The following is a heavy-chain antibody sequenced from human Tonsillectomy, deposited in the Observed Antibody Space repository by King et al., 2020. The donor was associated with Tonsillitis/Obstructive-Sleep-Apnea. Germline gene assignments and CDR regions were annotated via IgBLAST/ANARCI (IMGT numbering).Heavy chain of an antibody. V-gene: IGHV3-23*04. Sequence: VQLVESGGGVVQPGGSLRLSCAASGFTFSAYVMSWVRQAPGKGLEWVSTISATGGSTHYADSVKGRFTISRDYSKNTLYLQMNSLRAEDMAVYHCARRRDVIVVPAAWESNYYMDVWGRGTTVTVSS. CDR1: GFTFSAYV. CDR3: ARRRDVIVVPAAWESNYYMDV. D-gene: IGHD2-2*01. J-gene: IGHJ6*03. CDR2: ISATGGST.